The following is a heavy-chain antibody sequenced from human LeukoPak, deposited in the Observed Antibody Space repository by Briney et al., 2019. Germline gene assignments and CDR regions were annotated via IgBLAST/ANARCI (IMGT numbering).Heavy chain of an antibody. CDR2: ISGSGGST. V-gene: IGHV3-23*01. CDR1: GFTFSSYA. Sequence: GGSLRLSCAASGFTFSSYAMSWVRQAPGKGLEWVSAISGSGGSTYYADSVKGRFTISRDTSKNTVYLQMNSLRAEDTAVYYCAKSDGASPLYYFHYWGQGTLVTVSS. CDR3: AKSDGASPLYYFHY. J-gene: IGHJ4*02. D-gene: IGHD1-26*01.